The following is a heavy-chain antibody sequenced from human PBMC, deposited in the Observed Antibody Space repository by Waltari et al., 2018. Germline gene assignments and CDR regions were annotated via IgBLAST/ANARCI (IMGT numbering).Heavy chain of an antibody. CDR3: ARMDAFDI. Sequence: QLQLQESGPGLVTPSETMSLTCTVPGCSISSSSYYWGWIRQPPGKGLEWIGSIYYSGSTYYNPSLKSRVTISVDTSKNQFSLKLSSVTAADTAVYYCARMDAFDIWGQGTMVTVSS. J-gene: IGHJ3*02. CDR2: IYYSGST. CDR1: GCSISSSSYY. V-gene: IGHV4-39*01.